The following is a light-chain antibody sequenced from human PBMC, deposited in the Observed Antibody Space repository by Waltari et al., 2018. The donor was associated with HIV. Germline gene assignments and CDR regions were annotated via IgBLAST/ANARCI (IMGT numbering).Light chain of an antibody. CDR1: QSVLYSSNNKNY. J-gene: IGKJ1*01. CDR3: QQYYSTPWT. V-gene: IGKV4-1*01. CDR2: WAS. Sequence: NCKSSQSVLYSSNNKNYLAWYQQKPGQPPKLLIYWASTRESGVPDRFSGSGSGTDFTLTISSLQAEDVAVYYCQQYYSTPWTFGQGTKVEIK.